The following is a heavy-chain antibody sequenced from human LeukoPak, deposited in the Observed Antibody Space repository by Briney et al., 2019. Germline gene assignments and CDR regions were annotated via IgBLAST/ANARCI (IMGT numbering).Heavy chain of an antibody. J-gene: IGHJ6*03. CDR3: ARAEFIAVAGYYYYYMDV. CDR2: IIPIFGTA. CDR1: GGTFSSYA. Sequence: GASVKVSCKASGGTFSSYAISWVRQAPGQGLEWMGGIIPIFGTANYAQKFQGRVTMTRDTSTGTVYMELSSLRSEDTAVYYCARAEFIAVAGYYYYYMDVWGKGTTVTISS. D-gene: IGHD6-19*01. V-gene: IGHV1-69*05.